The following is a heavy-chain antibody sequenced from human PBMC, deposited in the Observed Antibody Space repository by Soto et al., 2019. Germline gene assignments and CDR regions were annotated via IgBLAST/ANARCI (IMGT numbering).Heavy chain of an antibody. V-gene: IGHV4-59*01. CDR3: ARGYCSSTSCYRYGMDV. J-gene: IGHJ6*02. D-gene: IGHD2-2*01. Sequence: SETLSLTCTVSGGSISSYYWSWIRQPPGKGLEWIGYIYYSGSTNYNPSLKSRVTISVDTSKNQFSLKLGSVTAADTAVYYCARGYCSSTSCYRYGMDVWGQGTTVTVSS. CDR2: IYYSGST. CDR1: GGSISSYY.